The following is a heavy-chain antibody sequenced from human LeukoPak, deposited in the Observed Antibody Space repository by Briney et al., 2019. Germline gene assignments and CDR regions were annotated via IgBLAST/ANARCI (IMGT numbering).Heavy chain of an antibody. CDR1: GFTFDDYG. J-gene: IGHJ6*03. D-gene: IGHD2-2*01. Sequence: GGSLRLSCAASGFTFDDYGMSWVRQAPGKGLEWVSGINWNGGSTGYADSVKGRFTISRDNAKNSLYLQMNSLRAEDTALYYCARDGQVPAANPHYYYMDVWGKGTTVTVSS. CDR3: ARDGQVPAANPHYYYMDV. CDR2: INWNGGST. V-gene: IGHV3-20*04.